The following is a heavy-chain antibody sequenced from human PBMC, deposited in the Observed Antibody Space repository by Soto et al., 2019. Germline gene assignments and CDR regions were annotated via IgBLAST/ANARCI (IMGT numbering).Heavy chain of an antibody. CDR2: IYYSGST. D-gene: IGHD3-16*01. V-gene: IGHV4-59*01. Sequence: SETLSLTCTVSGGSISSYYWSWIRQPPGKGLEWIGYIYYSGSTNYNPSLKSRVTISVDTSKNQFSLKLSSVTAADTAVYYCARGGPEDYVWGSSIYYGMDVWGQGTTVTVSS. CDR3: ARGGPEDYVWGSSIYYGMDV. CDR1: GGSISSYY. J-gene: IGHJ6*02.